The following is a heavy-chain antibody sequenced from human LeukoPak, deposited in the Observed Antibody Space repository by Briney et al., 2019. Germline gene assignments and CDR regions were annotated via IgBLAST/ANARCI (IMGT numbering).Heavy chain of an antibody. D-gene: IGHD5/OR15-5a*01. CDR1: GFTFSTHW. CDR3: ARLLGDSTIYDL. CDR2: IRRDGNVI. J-gene: IGHJ5*02. V-gene: IGHV3-7*01. Sequence: GGSLRLSCAASGFTFSTHWMGWVRQPPGKGLQWVATIRRDGNVIHYVDSVKGRFIISRDNAKGSSSLQMNSLRDEDTAMYYCARLLGDSTIYDLWGQGTLVTVSS.